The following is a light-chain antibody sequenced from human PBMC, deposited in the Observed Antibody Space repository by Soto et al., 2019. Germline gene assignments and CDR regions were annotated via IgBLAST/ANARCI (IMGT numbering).Light chain of an antibody. V-gene: IGLV2-23*01. J-gene: IGLJ1*01. CDR3: CSYAGTNTFV. Sequence: QSALTQPASVSGSPGQSITISCTGTSSDVGSYNLVSWYQQHPGKAPKLVIYEGNKRPSGVSNRFSGSNSANTASLTISGLQTEDEADYYLCSYAGTNTFVFGTGTKLTVL. CDR2: EGN. CDR1: SSDVGSYNL.